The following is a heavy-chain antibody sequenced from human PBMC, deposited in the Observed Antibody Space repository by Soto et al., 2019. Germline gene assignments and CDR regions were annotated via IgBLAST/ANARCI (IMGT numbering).Heavy chain of an antibody. J-gene: IGHJ6*02. D-gene: IGHD2-8*01. CDR1: GGSFSGYY. CDR2: INHSGST. CDR3: ARGRLMVYAISYYYYGMDV. Sequence: LSLTCAVYGGSFSGYYWSWIRQPPGEGLEWIGEINHSGSTNYNPSLKSRVTISVDTSKNQFSLKLSSVTAADTAVYYCARGRLMVYAISYYYYGMDVWGQGTTVTVSS. V-gene: IGHV4-34*01.